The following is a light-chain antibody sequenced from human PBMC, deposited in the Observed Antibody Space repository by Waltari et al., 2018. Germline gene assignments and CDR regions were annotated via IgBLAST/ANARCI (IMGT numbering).Light chain of an antibody. Sequence: QSVLTQPPSASGTPGQRVTISCSGSSSNIGSNYVYWYQQLPGTAPKLLIYRNKPRPSGVPDRCSGSQSGTSASLAISGLRSEDEADYYCAAWDDSLSGRGVFGGGTKLTVL. CDR3: AAWDDSLSGRGV. V-gene: IGLV1-47*01. J-gene: IGLJ2*01. CDR1: SSNIGSNY. CDR2: RNK.